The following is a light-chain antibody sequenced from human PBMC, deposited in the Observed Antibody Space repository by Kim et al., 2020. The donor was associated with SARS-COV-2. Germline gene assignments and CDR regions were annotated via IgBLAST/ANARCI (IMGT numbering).Light chain of an antibody. J-gene: IGLJ2*01. CDR3: NSRDSSGNHLV. CDR1: SLRSYY. Sequence: GKAVRITCQGNSLRSYYASWYQQKPEQAPVLVIYGKNNRHSGIPDRFCGSSSGNTAYLTITGAQAEDEADYDCNSRDSSGNHLVFGGGTQLTVL. V-gene: IGLV3-19*01. CDR2: GKN.